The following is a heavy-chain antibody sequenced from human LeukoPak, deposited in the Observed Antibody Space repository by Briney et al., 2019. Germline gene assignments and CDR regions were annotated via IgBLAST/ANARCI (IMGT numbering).Heavy chain of an antibody. J-gene: IGHJ5*02. V-gene: IGHV4-30-4*08. CDR2: IYYSGST. Sequence: SQTLSLTCTVSGGSISSGDYYWSWIRQPPGKGLEWIGYIYYSGSTYYNPSLKSRVTISVDTSKNQFSLKLSSVTAADTAVYYCARQKGYCSGGSCYDNWFDPWGQGTLVTVSS. CDR1: GGSISSGDYY. D-gene: IGHD2-15*01. CDR3: ARQKGYCSGGSCYDNWFDP.